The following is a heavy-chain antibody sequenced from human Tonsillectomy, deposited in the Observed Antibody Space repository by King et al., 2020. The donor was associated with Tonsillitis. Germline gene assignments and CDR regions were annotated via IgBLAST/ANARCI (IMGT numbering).Heavy chain of an antibody. CDR2: TWYRPKWYN. J-gene: IGHJ4*02. CDR3: GRAQDKCSSAWQDRHFDY. V-gene: IGHV6-1*01. CDR1: GDSVSSNIAA. D-gene: IGHD6-19*01. Sequence: VQLQQSGPGLVKSSQTLSLTCSISGDSVSSNIAAWHWIRQSPSRGLEWLGMTWYRPKWYNQYATSVKSRITITPDTSKNQFSLQLNSVTPEDSAVYYCGRAQDKCSSAWQDRHFDYWGRGTLVTASS.